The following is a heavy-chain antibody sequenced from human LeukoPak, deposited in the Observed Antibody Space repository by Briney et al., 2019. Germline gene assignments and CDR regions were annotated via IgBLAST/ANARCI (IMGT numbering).Heavy chain of an antibody. CDR2: IRSKAYRGTT. CDR1: GFTFGDYD. J-gene: IGHJ4*02. V-gene: IGHV3-49*04. D-gene: IGHD1-26*01. Sequence: PGGSLRLSCTASGFTFGDYDMSWVRQAPGKGLEWVGFIRSKAYRGTTEYAASVKGRFTFSRDDSKSTAYLQMNSLKTEDTAVYYCTRDLHSGSYYTPKYWGQGTLVTVSS. CDR3: TRDLHSGSYYTPKY.